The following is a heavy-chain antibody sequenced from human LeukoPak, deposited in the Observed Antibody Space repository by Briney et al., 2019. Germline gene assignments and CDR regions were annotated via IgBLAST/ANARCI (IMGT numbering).Heavy chain of an antibody. Sequence: GGSLRLSCAASGFTFSSYTMNWVRQAPGKGLEWVSSISSSSSYIYYADSVKGRFTISRDNAKNPLYLQMNSLRAEDTAVYYCARDTYDILTGYYKWAFDIWGQGTMVTISS. V-gene: IGHV3-21*06. J-gene: IGHJ3*02. D-gene: IGHD3-9*01. CDR2: ISSSSSYI. CDR1: GFTFSSYT. CDR3: ARDTYDILTGYYKWAFDI.